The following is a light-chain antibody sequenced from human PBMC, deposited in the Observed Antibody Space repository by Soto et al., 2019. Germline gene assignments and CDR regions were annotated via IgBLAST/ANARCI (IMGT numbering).Light chain of an antibody. CDR1: SSDIGGYNF. V-gene: IGLV2-14*01. J-gene: IGLJ1*01. CDR2: AVS. Sequence: SALTQPASVSVSPGQSITISCTGTSSDIGGYNFVSWYQHHPGKAPKLMIFAVSNRPSGVSNRFSGSKSGNTASLTISGLQPEDEADYFCYSYASSSTNVFGSGTKVTVL. CDR3: YSYASSSTNV.